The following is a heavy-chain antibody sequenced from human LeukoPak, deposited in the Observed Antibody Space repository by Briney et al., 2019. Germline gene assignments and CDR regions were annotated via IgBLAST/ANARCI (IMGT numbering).Heavy chain of an antibody. V-gene: IGHV3-48*03. CDR1: GFTFSSYA. CDR3: ARADVDIVATILSA. Sequence: GGSLRLSCAASGFTFSSYAMNWVRQAPGKGLEWVSYISSSGSTIYYADSVKGRSTISRDNAKNSLYLQMNSLRAEDTAVYYCARADVDIVATILSAWGQGTLVTVSS. D-gene: IGHD5-12*01. CDR2: ISSSGSTI. J-gene: IGHJ5*02.